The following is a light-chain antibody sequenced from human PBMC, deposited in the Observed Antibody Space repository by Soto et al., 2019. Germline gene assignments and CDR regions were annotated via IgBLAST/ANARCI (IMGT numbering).Light chain of an antibody. J-gene: IGKJ2*01. CDR1: QSISSY. V-gene: IGKV1-39*01. CDR3: QQSYSTPPYT. Sequence: DIQMTQSPSSLSASVGDRVTITCRASQSISSYLNWYQQKPGKAPKLLIYAASSLQSGVTSRFSGSGSGTEFTLTISSLQPEDFATYYCQQSYSTPPYTFGQWTKLEIK. CDR2: AAS.